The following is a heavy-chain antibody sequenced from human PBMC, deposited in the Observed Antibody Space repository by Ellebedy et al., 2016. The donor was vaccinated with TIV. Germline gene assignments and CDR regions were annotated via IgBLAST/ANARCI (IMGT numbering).Heavy chain of an antibody. CDR3: ARSGFGELSKFYYYYGMDV. Sequence: MPSETLSLTCTVSGGSISSYYWSWIRQPPGKGLEWIGYIYYSGSTNYNPSLKSRVTISVDTSKNQFSLKLSSVTAADTAVYYCARSGFGELSKFYYYYGMDVWGQGTTVTVSS. CDR2: IYYSGST. D-gene: IGHD3-10*01. J-gene: IGHJ6*02. CDR1: GGSISSYY. V-gene: IGHV4-59*08.